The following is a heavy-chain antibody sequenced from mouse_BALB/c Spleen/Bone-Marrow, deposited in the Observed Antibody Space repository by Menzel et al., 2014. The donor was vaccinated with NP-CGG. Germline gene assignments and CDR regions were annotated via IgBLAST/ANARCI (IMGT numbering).Heavy chain of an antibody. Sequence: QVQLQQSAAELARPGASVKLSCKASGYIFTSYTIQWIQQRPGQGLEWIGYINPRIGYTDYNQKFKDKTTLTADKSSTTTYMQLNSLTSEDSAVYYCAREGTYYAYFDYWGQGTTLTVSS. V-gene: IGHV1-4*02. J-gene: IGHJ2*01. CDR1: GYIFTSYT. CDR3: AREGTYYAYFDY. D-gene: IGHD1-1*01. CDR2: INPRIGYT.